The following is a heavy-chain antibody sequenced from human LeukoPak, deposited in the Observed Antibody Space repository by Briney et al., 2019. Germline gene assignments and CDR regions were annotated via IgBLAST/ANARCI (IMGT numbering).Heavy chain of an antibody. CDR2: IYFNGST. D-gene: IGHD3-10*01. CDR1: GGSVSSGTYY. CDR3: ARARGNYYGSGSYDY. J-gene: IGHJ4*02. Sequence: PSETLSLTCTVSGGSVSSGTYYWTWIRQPPGKGLEWIGYIYFNGSTNYNPSLKSRVTISVDTSKTQFSLKLTSVTAADTAVYYRARARGNYYGSGSYDYWGQGTLVTVSS. V-gene: IGHV4-61*01.